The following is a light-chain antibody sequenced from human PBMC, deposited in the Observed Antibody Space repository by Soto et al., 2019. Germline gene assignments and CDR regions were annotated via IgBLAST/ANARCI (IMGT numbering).Light chain of an antibody. CDR1: QSLLHSNGYNY. V-gene: IGKV2-28*01. Sequence: DIVMTQSPLSLPVTPGEPAFISCRSSQSLLHSNGYNYLDWYLQKPGQSPQLLIYLGSNRSSGVPDRFSGSGSGTDFTLKISRVEAEDVGVYYCMQALQTPLFTFGPGTKVDIK. CDR3: MQALQTPLFT. J-gene: IGKJ3*01. CDR2: LGS.